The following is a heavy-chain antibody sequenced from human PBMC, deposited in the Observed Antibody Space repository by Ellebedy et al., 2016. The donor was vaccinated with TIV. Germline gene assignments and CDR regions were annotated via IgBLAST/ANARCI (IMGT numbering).Heavy chain of an antibody. CDR2: ISAYNGNT. V-gene: IGHV1-18*01. Sequence: AASVKVSCKASGYTFTSYGISWVRQAPGQGLEWMGWISAYNGNTNYAQKLQGRVTMTTDTSTSTAYMELRSLRSDDTAVYYCARNRGGYYYYDMDVWGQGTTVTVSS. J-gene: IGHJ6*02. CDR1: GYTFTSYG. CDR3: ARNRGGYYYYDMDV. D-gene: IGHD2-15*01.